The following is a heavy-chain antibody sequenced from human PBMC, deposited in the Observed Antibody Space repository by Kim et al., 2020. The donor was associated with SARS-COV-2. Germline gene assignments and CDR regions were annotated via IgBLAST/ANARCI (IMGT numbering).Heavy chain of an antibody. CDR2: INHSGST. CDR3: ARVSSSSSGNYFDY. CDR1: GGSFSGYY. D-gene: IGHD6-6*01. Sequence: SETLSLTCAVYGGSFSGYYWSWIRQPPVKGLEWIGEINHSGSTNYNPSLKSRVTISVDTSKNQFSLKLSSVTAADTAVYYCARVSSSSSGNYFDYWGQGTLVTVSS. V-gene: IGHV4-34*01. J-gene: IGHJ4*02.